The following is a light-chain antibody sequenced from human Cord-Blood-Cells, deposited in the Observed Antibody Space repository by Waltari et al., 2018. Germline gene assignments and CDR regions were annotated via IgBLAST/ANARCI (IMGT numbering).Light chain of an antibody. Sequence: QSALPQPASVSGSPGHTIPISPTRTSSHVGVYNYVSWYQQHPGKAPKLMIYEVSNRPSWVSNRFSGSKSGNTASLTISGLQAEDEADYYCSSYTSSSTHYVFGTGTKVTVL. V-gene: IGLV2-14*01. CDR1: SSHVGVYNY. CDR3: SSYTSSSTHYV. CDR2: EVS. J-gene: IGLJ1*01.